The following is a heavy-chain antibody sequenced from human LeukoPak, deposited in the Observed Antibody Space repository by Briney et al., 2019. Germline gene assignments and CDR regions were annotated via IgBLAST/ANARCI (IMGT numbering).Heavy chain of an antibody. CDR1: GGSISSYY. D-gene: IGHD3-10*01. V-gene: IGHV4-59*08. J-gene: IGHJ3*02. CDR3: ARSLRTMVRGVIKSVAFDI. Sequence: SETLSLTCTVSGGSISSYYWSWVRQPPGKGLEWIGYIYYSGTTNYNPSLKSRVTISVDTSKNQFSLKLSSVTAADTAVYYCARSLRTMVRGVIKSVAFDIWGQGTMVTVCS. CDR2: IYYSGTT.